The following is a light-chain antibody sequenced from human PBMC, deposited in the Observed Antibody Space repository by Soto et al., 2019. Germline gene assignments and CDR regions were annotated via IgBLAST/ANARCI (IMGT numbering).Light chain of an antibody. Sequence: NFMLTQPHSVSKSPGKTVTISCTRSSGSIASNYVQWYQQRPGSAPTTVIYEDNQRPSGVPDRFSGSIDSSSNSASLTISGLKTEDEADYYCQSYDSSNLAVFGGGTQLTV. J-gene: IGLJ7*01. CDR1: SGSIASNY. V-gene: IGLV6-57*04. CDR3: QSYDSSNLAV. CDR2: EDN.